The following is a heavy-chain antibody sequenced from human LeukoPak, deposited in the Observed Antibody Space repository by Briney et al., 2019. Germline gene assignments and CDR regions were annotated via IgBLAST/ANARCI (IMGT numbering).Heavy chain of an antibody. Sequence: PGGSLRLSCAASGFTFSSYEMSWVRQAPGKGPEWVSTISGSGGSTYYADSVKGRFTISRDNSKNTLYLQMNSLRAEDTAVYHCAKDLRLRYFTYWGQGTLVTVSS. V-gene: IGHV3-23*01. CDR1: GFTFSSYE. CDR2: ISGSGGST. J-gene: IGHJ4*02. D-gene: IGHD3-9*01. CDR3: AKDLRLRYFTY.